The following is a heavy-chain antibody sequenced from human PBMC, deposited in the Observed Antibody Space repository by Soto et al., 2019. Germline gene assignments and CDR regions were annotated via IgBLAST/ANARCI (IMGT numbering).Heavy chain of an antibody. Sequence: GGSLRLSCAASGFTFSSYAMSWVRQAPGKGLEWVSAISGSGGSTYYADSGKGRFTISRDNSKNTLYLQMNSLRAEDTAVYYCAKDVYIVVVVAATYDAFDIWGQGTMVTVSS. CDR1: GFTFSSYA. V-gene: IGHV3-23*01. CDR2: ISGSGGST. CDR3: AKDVYIVVVVAATYDAFDI. J-gene: IGHJ3*02. D-gene: IGHD2-15*01.